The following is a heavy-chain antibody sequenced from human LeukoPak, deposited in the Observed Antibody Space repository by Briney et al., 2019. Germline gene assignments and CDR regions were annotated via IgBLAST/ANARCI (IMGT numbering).Heavy chain of an antibody. Sequence: PGRSLRLSCAASGFSFDTYAMHWVRQAPGQGLEWVALIWHDGSHKFSSNSVRGQFTISRDNSKNTVYLQMNNLRPDETAVYYCAREIFSPASYPDFWGQGTLVTVSS. J-gene: IGHJ4*02. D-gene: IGHD3-16*02. CDR2: IWHDGSHK. V-gene: IGHV3-33*01. CDR3: AREIFSPASYPDF. CDR1: GFSFDTYA.